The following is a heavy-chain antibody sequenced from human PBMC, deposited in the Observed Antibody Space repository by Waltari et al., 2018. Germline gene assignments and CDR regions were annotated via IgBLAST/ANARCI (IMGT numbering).Heavy chain of an antibody. D-gene: IGHD5-12*01. Sequence: QVQLQESGPGLVKPSETLSLTCTVSGGSISSYYWSWIRQPPGKGLAWIGYIYYSGSTNYNPSLKSRVTISVDTSKNQFSLKLSSVTAADTAVYYCASTIDSGYDWDTFDYWGQGTLVTVSS. V-gene: IGHV4-59*01. CDR2: IYYSGST. CDR3: ASTIDSGYDWDTFDY. J-gene: IGHJ4*02. CDR1: GGSISSYY.